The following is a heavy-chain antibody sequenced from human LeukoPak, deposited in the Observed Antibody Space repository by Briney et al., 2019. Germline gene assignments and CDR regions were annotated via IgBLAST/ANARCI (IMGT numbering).Heavy chain of an antibody. J-gene: IGHJ3*02. V-gene: IGHV3-30*04. CDR1: GFTFSSYA. Sequence: AGRSLRLSCAASGFTFSSYAMHWVRQAPGKGLEWVAVISYDGSNKYYADSVKGRFTISRDNSKNTLYLQMNSLRAEDTAVYYCARDWDTAAAGPPDIWGQGTMVTVSS. CDR3: ARDWDTAAAGPPDI. CDR2: ISYDGSNK. D-gene: IGHD6-13*01.